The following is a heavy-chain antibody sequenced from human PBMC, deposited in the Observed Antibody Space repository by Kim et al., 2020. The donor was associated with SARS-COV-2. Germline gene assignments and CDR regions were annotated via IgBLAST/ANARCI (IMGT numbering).Heavy chain of an antibody. CDR2: IYYSGST. J-gene: IGHJ4*01. Sequence: SETLSLTCTVSGGSISSYYWSWIRQPPGKGLEWIGYIYYSGSTNYNPPLKSRVTISVDTSKNQFYLKLSSVTAADTAAYNCARVRGVSGSYYLQYYHDY. V-gene: IGHV4-59*13. CDR3: ARVRGVSGSYYLQYYHDY. D-gene: IGHD1-26*01. CDR1: GGSISSYY.